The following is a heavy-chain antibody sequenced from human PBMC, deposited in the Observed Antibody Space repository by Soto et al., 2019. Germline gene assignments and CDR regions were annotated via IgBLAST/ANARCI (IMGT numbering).Heavy chain of an antibody. CDR3: ARDSVTGHEGRYYFDY. V-gene: IGHV1-69*01. Sequence: QVQLVQSGAEVRKPGSSVRVSCKASGGSFNRHTISWVRQAPGQGLEWMGGIIPIFGTANYAQKFQGRVTITADESTSTAYMELSSLRSEDTAVYYCARDSVTGHEGRYYFDYWGQGTLVTVSS. D-gene: IGHD7-27*01. CDR2: IIPIFGTA. J-gene: IGHJ4*02. CDR1: GGSFNRHT.